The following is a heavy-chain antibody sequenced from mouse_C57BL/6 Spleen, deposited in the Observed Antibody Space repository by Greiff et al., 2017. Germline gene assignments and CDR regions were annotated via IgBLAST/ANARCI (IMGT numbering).Heavy chain of an antibody. J-gene: IGHJ2*01. CDR2: IDPSDSYT. Sequence: QVQLQQPGAELVKPGASVKLSCKASGYTFTSYWMQWVKQRPGQGLEWIGEIDPSDSYTNYTQKFKGKATLTVDTSSSTAYMQLSSLTSEDSAVYYCARKGVRSNPYYFDYWGQGTTRTVSS. D-gene: IGHD2-5*01. V-gene: IGHV1-50*01. CDR3: ARKGVRSNPYYFDY. CDR1: GYTFTSYW.